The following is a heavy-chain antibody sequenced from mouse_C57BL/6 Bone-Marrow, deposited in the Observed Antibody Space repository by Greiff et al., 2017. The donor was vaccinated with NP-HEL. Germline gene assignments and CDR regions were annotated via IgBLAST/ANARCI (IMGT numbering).Heavy chain of an antibody. CDR1: GYAFSSSW. Sequence: QVQLQQSGPELVKPGASVKISCKASGYAFSSSWMHWVKQRPGKGLEWIGRIYPGDGDTNYNGKFKGKATLTADKSSSTAYMQLSSLTSEDSADYVCERETTVEGTHFDYWGQGTTLTVSS. V-gene: IGHV1-82*01. D-gene: IGHD1-1*01. CDR3: ERETTVEGTHFDY. CDR2: IYPGDGDT. J-gene: IGHJ2*01.